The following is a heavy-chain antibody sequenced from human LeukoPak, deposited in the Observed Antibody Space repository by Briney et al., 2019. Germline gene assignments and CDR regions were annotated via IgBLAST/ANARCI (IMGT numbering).Heavy chain of an antibody. V-gene: IGHV3-30*04. Sequence: RPEGSLRLSCAASGFTFSSYEMNWVRQAPGKGLEWVAVISYDGSNKYYADSVKGRFTISRDNSKNTLYLQMNSLRAEDTAVYYCARDGYYYDSSGYYYWLDYWGQGTLVTVSS. D-gene: IGHD3-22*01. CDR2: ISYDGSNK. J-gene: IGHJ4*02. CDR1: GFTFSSYE. CDR3: ARDGYYYDSSGYYYWLDY.